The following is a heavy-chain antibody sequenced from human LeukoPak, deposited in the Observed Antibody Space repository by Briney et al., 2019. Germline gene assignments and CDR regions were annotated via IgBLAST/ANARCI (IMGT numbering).Heavy chain of an antibody. Sequence: PGGSLRLSCAASGFTFSSYGMSWVRQAPGKGLEWVSAISGSGGSTYYADSVKGRFTISRDNSKNTLYLQMNSLRAEDTAVYYCAKAAVVYYGSGSYYRPIRYFDYWGQGTLVTVSS. J-gene: IGHJ4*02. D-gene: IGHD3-10*01. CDR1: GFTFSSYG. CDR2: ISGSGGST. CDR3: AKAAVVYYGSGSYYRPIRYFDY. V-gene: IGHV3-23*01.